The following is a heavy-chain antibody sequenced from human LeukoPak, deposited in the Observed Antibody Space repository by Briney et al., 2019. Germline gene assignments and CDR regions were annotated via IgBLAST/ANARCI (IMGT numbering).Heavy chain of an antibody. CDR1: GFTFSDYY. J-gene: IGHJ5*02. Sequence: GGSLRLSCAASGFTFSDYYMSWIRQAPGKGLEGVSYISSSGSSIYYADSVKGRFTISRDNAKNSLYLQMNSLRAEDTAVYYCARSIVVVPAASGERQYNWFDPWGQGTLVTVSS. CDR2: ISSSGSSI. D-gene: IGHD2-2*01. V-gene: IGHV3-11*01. CDR3: ARSIVVVPAASGERQYNWFDP.